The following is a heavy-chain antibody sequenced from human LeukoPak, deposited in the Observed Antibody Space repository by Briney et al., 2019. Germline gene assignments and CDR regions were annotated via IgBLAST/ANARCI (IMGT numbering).Heavy chain of an antibody. J-gene: IGHJ4*02. CDR1: GFTFSSYG. CDR3: TFRPADVPIDN. CDR2: IKSNTDGGTT. Sequence: PGGSLRLSCAASGFTFSSYGMTWVRQAPGKGLEWVGRIKSNTDGGTTDYAAPVKGRFTISRDDSQNTLYLQMNSLKTEDTAVYYCTFRPADVPIDNWGQGTLVTVSS. V-gene: IGHV3-15*01. D-gene: IGHD2-2*01.